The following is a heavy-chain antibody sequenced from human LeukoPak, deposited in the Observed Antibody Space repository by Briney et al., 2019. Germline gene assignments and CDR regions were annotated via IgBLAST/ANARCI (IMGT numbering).Heavy chain of an antibody. CDR1: GFTFSSYA. J-gene: IGHJ4*02. CDR2: ISGTGGST. V-gene: IGHV3-23*01. D-gene: IGHD6-19*01. CDR3: ASRGVAGTGYFDY. Sequence: GSLRLSCAASGFTFSSYAMSWVRQAPGKGLEWVSAISGTGGSTYYTDSVKGRFTISRDNSKNTLYLQMNSLRADDTALYYCASRGVAGTGYFDYWGQGTLVTVSS.